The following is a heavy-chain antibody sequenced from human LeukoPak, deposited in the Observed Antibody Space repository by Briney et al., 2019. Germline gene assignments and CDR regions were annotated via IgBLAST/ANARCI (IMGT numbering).Heavy chain of an antibody. CDR1: GFTFSSYG. CDR2: ISYDGSNK. Sequence: GGSLRLSYVGSGFTFSSYGMHWVRQAPGKGLEWVAVISYDGSNKYYADSVKGRFTISRDNSKNTLYLQMNSLRAEDTAVYYCAKDYGDYEFDYWGQGTLVTVSS. V-gene: IGHV3-30*18. CDR3: AKDYGDYEFDY. J-gene: IGHJ4*02. D-gene: IGHD4-17*01.